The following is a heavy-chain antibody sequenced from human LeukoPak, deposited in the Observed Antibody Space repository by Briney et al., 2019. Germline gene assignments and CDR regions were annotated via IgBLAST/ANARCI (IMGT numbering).Heavy chain of an antibody. Sequence: PGGSLRLSCAASGFTFSSYSMNWVRQAPGKGLEWVSVIYGGGSTYHADSVKGRFTISRDKSKNTLYLQMDRLRADDTAIYYCARASSPYNWFDPWGQGTLVAVSS. V-gene: IGHV3-66*01. CDR1: GFTFSSYS. CDR2: IYGGGST. J-gene: IGHJ5*02. CDR3: ARASSPYNWFDP.